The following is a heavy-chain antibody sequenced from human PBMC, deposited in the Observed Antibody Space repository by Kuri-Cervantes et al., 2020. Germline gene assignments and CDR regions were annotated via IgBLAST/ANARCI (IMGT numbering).Heavy chain of an antibody. CDR1: GFTFSSYW. Sequence: GGSLRLSCAASGFTFSSYWMHWVRQAPGKGLVWVSRINSDGSSTSYADSVKGRFTISRDNSKNTLYLQMNSLRAEDTAVYYCAAASKLRAFDIWGQGTMVTVSS. J-gene: IGHJ3*02. D-gene: IGHD6-25*01. CDR3: AAASKLRAFDI. V-gene: IGHV3-74*01. CDR2: INSDGSST.